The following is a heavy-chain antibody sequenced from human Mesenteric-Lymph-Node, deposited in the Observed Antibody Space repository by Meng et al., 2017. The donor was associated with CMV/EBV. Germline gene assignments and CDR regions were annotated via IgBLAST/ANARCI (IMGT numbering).Heavy chain of an antibody. D-gene: IGHD1-26*01. V-gene: IGHV1-2*02. CDR3: ARMSIMVGTTNSEINDY. Sequence: ASVKVSCKAFGYTFTASYIHWVRQAPGQGLEWMGWINPDRGITDYAQKFQGRVTMTRDTSISTAYMELSRPRSDDTAVYYCARMSIMVGTTNSEINDYWGQRTLVTVSS. CDR1: GYTFTASY. J-gene: IGHJ4*02. CDR2: INPDRGIT.